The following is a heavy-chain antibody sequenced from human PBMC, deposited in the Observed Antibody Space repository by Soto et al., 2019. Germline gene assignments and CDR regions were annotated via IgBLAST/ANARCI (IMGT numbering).Heavy chain of an antibody. V-gene: IGHV1-69*13. J-gene: IGHJ6*02. D-gene: IGHD3-22*01. CDR1: GGTFNNNA. CDR2: IIPILGTA. Sequence: SVKVSCKASGGTFNNNAISWVRQAPGQGLEWMGGIIPILGTANYAQRFRGRVTITADESTSTGYMDLSSLRSEDTAVYYCARPYDSSDYYGGGMDVWGQGTTVTVSS. CDR3: ARPYDSSDYYGGGMDV.